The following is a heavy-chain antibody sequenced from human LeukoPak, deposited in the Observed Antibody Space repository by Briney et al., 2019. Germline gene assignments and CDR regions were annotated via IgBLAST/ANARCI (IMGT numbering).Heavy chain of an antibody. V-gene: IGHV4-34*01. CDR3: ARVGLNRGAQWLVSDY. CDR1: GGSSSGYY. D-gene: IGHD6-19*01. Sequence: SETLSLTCAVYGGSSSGYYWSWIRQPPGKGLEWIGEINHSGSTNYNPSLKSRVTISVDTSKNQFSLKLSSVTAADTAVYYCARVGLNRGAQWLVSDYWGQGTLVTVSS. J-gene: IGHJ4*02. CDR2: INHSGST.